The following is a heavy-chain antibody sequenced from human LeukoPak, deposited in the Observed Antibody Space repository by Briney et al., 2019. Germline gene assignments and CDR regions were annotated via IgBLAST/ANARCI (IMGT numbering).Heavy chain of an antibody. D-gene: IGHD2-2*02. CDR3: ASRCSSTSCYTPGHY. CDR1: GGSISSGGYY. CDR2: IYHSGST. Sequence: PSETLSLTCTVSGGSISSGGYYWSWIRQPPGKGLEWIGYIYHSGSTYYNPSLKSRVTISVDRSKNQFSLKLSSVTAADTAVYYCASRCSSTSCYTPGHYWGQGTLVTVSS. J-gene: IGHJ4*02. V-gene: IGHV4-30-2*01.